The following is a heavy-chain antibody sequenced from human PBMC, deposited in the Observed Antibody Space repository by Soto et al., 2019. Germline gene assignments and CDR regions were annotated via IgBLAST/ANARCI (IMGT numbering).Heavy chain of an antibody. CDR2: INPDNGNT. CDR3: AKGIATAELDP. J-gene: IGHJ5*02. D-gene: IGHD2-15*01. CDR1: GYTFTRYT. V-gene: IGHV1-3*01. Sequence: ASVKVSCKASGYTFTRYTMNWVRQAPGQRLEWMGWINPDNGNTKSSQKFQDRVIITRDTSASTAYMDLSSLRSEDTAVYYCAKGIATAELDPWGQETLLTVSS.